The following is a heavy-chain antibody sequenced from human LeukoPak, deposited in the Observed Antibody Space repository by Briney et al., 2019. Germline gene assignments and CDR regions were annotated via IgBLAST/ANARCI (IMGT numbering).Heavy chain of an antibody. CDR2: IRYDGSNK. CDR1: GFTFSSYG. V-gene: IGHV3-30*02. Sequence: GGSLRLSCAASGFTFSSYGMHWVRQAPGKGLEWVAFIRYDGSNKYYADSVKGRFTISRDNSKNTLYLQMNSLRAEDTAVYYCAKDQVPYCSGGSCYHFDYWGQGTLVTVSS. CDR3: AKDQVPYCSGGSCYHFDY. D-gene: IGHD2-15*01. J-gene: IGHJ4*02.